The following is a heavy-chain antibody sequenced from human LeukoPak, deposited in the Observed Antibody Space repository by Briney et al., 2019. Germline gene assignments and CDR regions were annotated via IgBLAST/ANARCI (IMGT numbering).Heavy chain of an antibody. CDR2: MYPGDSDT. V-gene: IGHV5-51*01. J-gene: IGHJ4*02. D-gene: IGHD2/OR15-2a*01. Sequence: GESVKISCKGSGYSFNSYWIGWVRQVPGKGLEWMGIMYPGDSDTRYSPPVQGQVIISVDTSIGTAYLQWTSLKASDTAMYYCARGNTVASFDYWGQGTLVTVPS. CDR1: GYSFNSYW. CDR3: ARGNTVASFDY.